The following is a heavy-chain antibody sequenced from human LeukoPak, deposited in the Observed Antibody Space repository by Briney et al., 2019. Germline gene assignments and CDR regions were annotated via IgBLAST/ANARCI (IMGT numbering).Heavy chain of an antibody. CDR3: ARRGSSGHYMGV. CDR2: IDYSGST. J-gene: IGHJ6*03. CDR1: GGSISSSSYN. D-gene: IGHD6-19*01. V-gene: IGHV4-39*01. Sequence: PSETLSLTCTVSGGSISSSSYNWGCIPQPQGKGMEWIGNIDYSGSTYYNPSLESRVTISVDTSKNQFSLKLNSVTVADTAVYYCARRGSSGHYMGVWGKGTTVTVSS.